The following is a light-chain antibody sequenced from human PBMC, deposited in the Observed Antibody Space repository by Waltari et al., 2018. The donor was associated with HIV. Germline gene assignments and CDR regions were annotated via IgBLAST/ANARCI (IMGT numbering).Light chain of an antibody. V-gene: IGKV4-1*01. J-gene: IGKJ3*01. Sequence: DIVMTQSPESLTMSPGERATLNCKTSRSVVASSNNHNYLAWYQHKVGQSPKLLIYWASTRAPGVPERFSGGGSGTDFTLTIRGLQADDEAVYYCQQYETVPFTFGPGTTV. CDR2: WAS. CDR1: RSVVASSNNHNY. CDR3: QQYETVPFT.